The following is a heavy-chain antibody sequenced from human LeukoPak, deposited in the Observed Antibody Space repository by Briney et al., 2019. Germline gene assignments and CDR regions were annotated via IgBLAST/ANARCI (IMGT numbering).Heavy chain of an antibody. Sequence: GGSLRLSCAASGFTFSSYWMSWVRQAPGKGLEWVSVISGSDGNTYYADSVKGRFTISRDNSKNTLYLQLSSLRAEDTAVYYCAKDRTETTVTIDYWGQGTLVTVSS. CDR1: GFTFSSYW. CDR2: ISGSDGNT. CDR3: AKDRTETTVTIDY. J-gene: IGHJ4*02. D-gene: IGHD4-17*01. V-gene: IGHV3-23*01.